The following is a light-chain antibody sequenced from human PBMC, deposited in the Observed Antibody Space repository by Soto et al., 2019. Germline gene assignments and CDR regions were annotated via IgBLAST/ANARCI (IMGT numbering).Light chain of an antibody. Sequence: EIVLTQSPGTLSLPPGERATLSCRASQSVSNNYLAWYQQKPGQAPGLLIYGASSRATGIPDRFSGSGSGTDFTLTISRLEPEDFAVYYCQQYGNSAWTFGQGTKVDIK. V-gene: IGKV3-20*01. CDR2: GAS. J-gene: IGKJ1*01. CDR3: QQYGNSAWT. CDR1: QSVSNNY.